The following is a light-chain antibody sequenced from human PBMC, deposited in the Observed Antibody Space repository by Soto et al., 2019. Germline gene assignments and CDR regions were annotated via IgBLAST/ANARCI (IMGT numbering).Light chain of an antibody. Sequence: QSVLTQPASVSGSPGQSITISCTGTSSDVGGYNYVSWYQHHPGKAPKLMLYEVSKRPSGVSNRFSGSKSGDTASLIISGLQAEDEADYYCSSYTSTGTVVFGGGTQLTVL. J-gene: IGLJ7*01. CDR1: SSDVGGYNY. CDR3: SSYTSTGTVV. CDR2: EVS. V-gene: IGLV2-14*01.